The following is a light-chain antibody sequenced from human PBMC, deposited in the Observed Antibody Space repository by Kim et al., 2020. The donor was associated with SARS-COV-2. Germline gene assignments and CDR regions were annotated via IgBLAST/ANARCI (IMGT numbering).Light chain of an antibody. Sequence: ASVGDRVTIPCRASQGISNFLAWFQQKPGRVPKRLIFATSSLQSGVPSRFSGSGSGTEFTLTISSLQPEDFAAYYCLQHKTYPWTFGQGTKVDIK. V-gene: IGKV1-17*03. CDR2: ATS. CDR1: QGISNF. J-gene: IGKJ1*01. CDR3: LQHKTYPWT.